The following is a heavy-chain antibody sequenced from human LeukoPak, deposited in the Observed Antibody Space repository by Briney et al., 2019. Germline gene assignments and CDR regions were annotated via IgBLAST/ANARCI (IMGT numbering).Heavy chain of an antibody. D-gene: IGHD6-19*01. CDR2: MNPNSGNT. J-gene: IGHJ6*02. CDR1: GYTFTSYD. CDR3: ASRAVAGDYYYYGMDV. V-gene: IGHV1-8*01. Sequence: ASVKVSCKASGYTFTSYDINWVRQATGQGLEWMGWMNPNSGNTGYAQKFQGRVTMTRNTSISTAYMELSSLRSEDTAVYYCASRAVAGDYYYYGMDVWGQGTTVTVSS.